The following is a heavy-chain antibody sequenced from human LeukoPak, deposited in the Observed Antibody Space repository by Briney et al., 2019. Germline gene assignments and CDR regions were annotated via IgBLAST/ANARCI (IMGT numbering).Heavy chain of an antibody. CDR3: ARGGGFLRYFDWLFFSPFDY. Sequence: PSETLSLTCAVYGGSFSGYYWSGIRQPPGKGLEWIGEINHSGSTNYNPSLKSRVTISVDTSKNQFSLKLSSVTAADTAVYYCARGGGFLRYFDWLFFSPFDYWGQGTLVTVSS. J-gene: IGHJ4*02. V-gene: IGHV4-34*01. CDR2: INHSGST. CDR1: GGSFSGYY. D-gene: IGHD3-9*01.